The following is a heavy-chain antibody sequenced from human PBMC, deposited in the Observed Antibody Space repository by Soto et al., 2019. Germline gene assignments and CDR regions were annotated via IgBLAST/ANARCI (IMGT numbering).Heavy chain of an antibody. V-gene: IGHV4-4*02. D-gene: IGHD3-10*01. CDR2: TYHSGST. CDR1: GGSISSSNW. J-gene: IGHJ6*02. Sequence: SETLSLTCAVSGGSISSSNWWSWVRQPPGKGLEWIGETYHSGSTNYNPSLKSRVTISVDKSKNQFSLKLSSVTAADTAVYYCARENRCYGSGSYYYYYGMDVWGQGTTVTVSS. CDR3: ARENRCYGSGSYYYYYGMDV.